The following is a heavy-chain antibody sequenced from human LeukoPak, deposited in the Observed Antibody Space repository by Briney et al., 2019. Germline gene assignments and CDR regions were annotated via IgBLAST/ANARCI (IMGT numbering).Heavy chain of an antibody. V-gene: IGHV3-30*01. J-gene: IGHJ6*03. D-gene: IGHD3-3*01. CDR1: GFTFNSYA. CDR3: AREGYDFWSGYYFYYMDV. CDR2: ISYDGTNK. Sequence: GGSLRLSCAASGFTFNSYAMHWVRQAPGKGLEWVAVISYDGTNKYYADSVKGRFTISRDNSKNTLYLQMNSLRADDTAVFYCAREGYDFWSGYYFYYMDVWGKGTTVTVSS.